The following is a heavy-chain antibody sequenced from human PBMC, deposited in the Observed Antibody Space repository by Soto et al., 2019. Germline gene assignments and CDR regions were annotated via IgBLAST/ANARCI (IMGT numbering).Heavy chain of an antibody. Sequence: SEKVSSKASGAPFSRYAISWVRQAPGQGLEWMGGIIPIFGTANYAQKFQGRVTITADESTSTAYMERSSLRSEDTAVYYCARHSTEDYYDSSGYPEYYYGMDVWAQGTTVTVSS. V-gene: IGHV1-69*13. CDR2: IIPIFGTA. CDR1: GAPFSRYA. CDR3: ARHSTEDYYDSSGYPEYYYGMDV. J-gene: IGHJ6*02. D-gene: IGHD3-22*01.